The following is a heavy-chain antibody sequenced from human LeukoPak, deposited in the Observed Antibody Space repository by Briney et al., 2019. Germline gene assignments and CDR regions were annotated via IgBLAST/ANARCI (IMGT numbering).Heavy chain of an antibody. CDR3: ARHYRSTWYMDV. CDR1: GGSISSSSFY. V-gene: IGHV4-39*01. D-gene: IGHD2-2*01. Sequence: PSETLSLTCTVSGGSISSSSFYCGWIRQPPGKGLEWIGSIYYSGSTYHNPSLKSRVTISVDTSKNQLSLKLSSVTAADTAAYYCARHYRSTWYMDVWGRGTTVTISS. J-gene: IGHJ6*03. CDR2: IYYSGST.